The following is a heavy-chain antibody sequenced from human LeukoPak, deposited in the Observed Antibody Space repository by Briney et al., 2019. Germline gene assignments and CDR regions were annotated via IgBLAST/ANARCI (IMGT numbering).Heavy chain of an antibody. CDR2: IYYSGTT. CDR1: GGSISSGTYY. D-gene: IGHD6-6*01. V-gene: IGHV4-39*07. CDR3: ARDFSSSSTVYYYYYMDV. J-gene: IGHJ6*03. Sequence: SETLSLTCTVSGGSISSGTYYWGWVRQPPGKGLEWIGTIYYSGTTYYNPSLKSRVTISIDTSKNHFSLKLSSVTAADTAICYCARDFSSSSTVYYYYYMDVWGKGTTVTVSS.